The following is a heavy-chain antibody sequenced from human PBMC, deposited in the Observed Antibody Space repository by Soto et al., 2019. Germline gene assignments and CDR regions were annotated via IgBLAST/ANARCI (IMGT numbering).Heavy chain of an antibody. CDR3: ARSHYYGSGSYPLNWFDP. D-gene: IGHD3-10*01. J-gene: IGHJ5*02. Sequence: QVQLQESGPGLVKPSQTLSLTCTVSGGSISSGGYYWSWIRQHPVKGLEWIGYIYYSGSTDYNPSRSRRVTISVDTSNNQFSLKLSSVTAADTAVYYCARSHYYGSGSYPLNWFDPWGQGTLVTVSS. V-gene: IGHV4-31*03. CDR2: IYYSGST. CDR1: GGSISSGGYY.